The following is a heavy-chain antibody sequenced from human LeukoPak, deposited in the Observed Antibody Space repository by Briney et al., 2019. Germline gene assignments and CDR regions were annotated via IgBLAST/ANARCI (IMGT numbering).Heavy chain of an antibody. V-gene: IGHV4-34*01. CDR2: INHSGST. CDR3: ARGRLRTFFRY. J-gene: IGHJ4*02. D-gene: IGHD3-3*01. Sequence: SETLSLTCAVYGGSFSGYYWSWIRQPPGKGLEWIGEINHSGSTNYNPSLKSRVTISVDTSKNQFSLKLSSVTAADTAVYYFARGRLRTFFRYWGQGTLVTVSS. CDR1: GGSFSGYY.